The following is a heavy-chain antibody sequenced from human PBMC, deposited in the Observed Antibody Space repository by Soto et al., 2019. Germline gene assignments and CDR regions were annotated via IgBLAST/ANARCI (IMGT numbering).Heavy chain of an antibody. Sequence: EVQLVESGGGLVQPGGSLKLSCAASGCTFSGSAMHWVRQASGKGLERVGRIRSKANSYATAYAASVKGRFTISRDDSKNTAYLQMNSLKTEDTAVYYCTSSALIDYYYYYGMDVWGQGTTVTVSS. J-gene: IGHJ6*02. CDR1: GCTFSGSA. CDR3: TSSALIDYYYYYGMDV. D-gene: IGHD3-22*01. CDR2: IRSKANSYAT. V-gene: IGHV3-73*02.